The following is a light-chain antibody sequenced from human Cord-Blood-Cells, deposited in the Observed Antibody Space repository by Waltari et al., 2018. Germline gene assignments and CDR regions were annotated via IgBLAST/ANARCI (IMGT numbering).Light chain of an antibody. V-gene: IGLV2-14*03. CDR2: EVS. J-gene: IGLJ3*02. CDR3: SSYTSSSTLV. CDR1: SSDVGGYNH. Sequence: SALTQPAPVSGSPGQSIPIPCPGTSSDVGGYNHVSWYQQHPGKAPKLMIYEVSKRPSGVSNRFSGSKSGNTASLTISGLQAEDEADYYCSSYTSSSTLVFGGGTKLTVL.